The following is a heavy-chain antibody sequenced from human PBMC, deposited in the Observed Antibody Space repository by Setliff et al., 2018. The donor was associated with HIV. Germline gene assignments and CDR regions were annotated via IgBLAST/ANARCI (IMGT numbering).Heavy chain of an antibody. CDR3: ARVSLTMIMMVDYFDQ. D-gene: IGHD3-22*01. CDR2: IYSTGDP. Sequence: SETLSLSCSVSGGSISNFYWSWIRQPPGKGLEWVGHIYSTGDPNYNPSLKSRVTLSADTSKNHLSLSLTSVTAADTAVYYCARVSLTMIMMVDYFDQWGQGTLVTVSS. CDR1: GGSISNFY. V-gene: IGHV4-4*07. J-gene: IGHJ4*02.